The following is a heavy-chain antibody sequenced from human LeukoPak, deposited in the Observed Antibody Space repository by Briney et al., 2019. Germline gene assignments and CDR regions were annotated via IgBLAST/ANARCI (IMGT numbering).Heavy chain of an antibody. J-gene: IGHJ4*02. Sequence: ASVKVSCKVSGYTLTGLSMHWVRQAPGKGLEWMGGFDPEDGETIYAQKFQGRVTMTEDTSTDTAYMELSSLRSEDTAVYYCATDRECSSTSCPFDYWGQGTLVTVSS. CDR3: ATDRECSSTSCPFDY. V-gene: IGHV1-24*01. D-gene: IGHD2-2*01. CDR2: FDPEDGET. CDR1: GYTLTGLS.